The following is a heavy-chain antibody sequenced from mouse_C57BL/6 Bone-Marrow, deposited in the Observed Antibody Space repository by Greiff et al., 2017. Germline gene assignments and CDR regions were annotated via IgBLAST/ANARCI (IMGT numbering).Heavy chain of an antibody. D-gene: IGHD2-14*01. CDR2: ISSGSSTI. J-gene: IGHJ3*01. Sequence: EVKLVESGGGLVKPGGSLKLSCAASGFTFSDYGMHWVRQAPEKGLEWVAYISSGSSTIYYADTVKGRFTISRDNAKNTLFLQMTRLRSEDTAMYYCARGDEEYDATWFAYWGQGTLVTVSA. V-gene: IGHV5-17*01. CDR1: GFTFSDYG. CDR3: ARGDEEYDATWFAY.